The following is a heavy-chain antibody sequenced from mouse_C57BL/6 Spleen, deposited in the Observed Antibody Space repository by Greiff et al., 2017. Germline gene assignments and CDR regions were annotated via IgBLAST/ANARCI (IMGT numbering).Heavy chain of an antibody. Sequence: QVQLQQPGAELVMPGASVKLSCKASGYTFTSYWLHWVKQRPGQGLEWIGEIDPSDRYTNYNQKVTGRSTLTVDKSSSTAYMQLCSLKLKDSEVYYCERGRDSSCDWFAYWGQGTLVTVSA. CDR2: IDPSDRYT. V-gene: IGHV1-69*01. CDR3: ERGRDSSCDWFAY. CDR1: GYTFTSYW. D-gene: IGHD3-2*02. J-gene: IGHJ3*01.